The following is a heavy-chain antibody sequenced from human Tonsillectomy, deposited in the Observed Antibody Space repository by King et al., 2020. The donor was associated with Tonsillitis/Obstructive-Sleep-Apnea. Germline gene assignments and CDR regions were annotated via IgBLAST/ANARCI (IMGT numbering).Heavy chain of an antibody. D-gene: IGHD2-15*01. V-gene: IGHV3-33*01. CDR1: GFTFSSYG. Sequence: VQLVESGGGVVQPGRSLRLSCAASGFTFSSYGMHWVRQAPGKGLEWVAVIWFDGSNKYYADSVKGRFTISRDNSKNTLYLQMNDLRAEDTAVYYCAGYSSCFDPWGQGTLVTVSS. CDR2: IWFDGSNK. CDR3: AGYSSCFDP. J-gene: IGHJ5*02.